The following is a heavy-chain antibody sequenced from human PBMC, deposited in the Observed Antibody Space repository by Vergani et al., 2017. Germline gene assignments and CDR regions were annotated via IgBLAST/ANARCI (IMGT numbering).Heavy chain of an antibody. D-gene: IGHD3-22*01. V-gene: IGHV3-30*03. J-gene: IGHJ3*02. CDR1: GFTFSSYG. CDR2: ISYDGSNK. Sequence: QVQLVESGGGVVQPGRSLRLSCAASGFTFSSYGMHWVRQAPGKGLEWVAVISYDGSNKYYADSVKGRFTISRDNSKNTLYLQMNSLRAEDTAVYYCELGLIPFDSSGSSYYYAFDICGQGTMVTVSS. CDR3: ELGLIPFDSSGSSYYYAFDI.